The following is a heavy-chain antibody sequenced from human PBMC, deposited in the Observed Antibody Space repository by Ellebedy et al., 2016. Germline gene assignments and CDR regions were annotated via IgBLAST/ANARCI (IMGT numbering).Heavy chain of an antibody. D-gene: IGHD3-22*01. J-gene: IGHJ4*02. CDR1: GFTFSSYW. Sequence: GGSLRLXXEASGFTFSSYWMTWVRQTPGKGLEWVSSISGSADSTDYADSVKGRFTISRDNSKNTLYLQMNSLRAEDTAVYYCARTYSDTSGYYSCDYWGQGTLVTVSS. CDR2: ISGSADST. CDR3: ARTYSDTSGYYSCDY. V-gene: IGHV3-23*01.